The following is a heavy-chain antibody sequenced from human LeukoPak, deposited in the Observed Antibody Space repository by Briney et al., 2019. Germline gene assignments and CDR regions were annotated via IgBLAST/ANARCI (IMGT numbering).Heavy chain of an antibody. V-gene: IGHV3-33*01. Sequence: QLGRSLRLSCAASGFTFSSYGMHWVRQAPGRGLEWVAVIWYDGSNKYYADSVKGRFTISRDNSKNTLYLQMNSLRAEDTAVYYCASGRSSSWYFEYFQHWGQGTLVTVSS. CDR1: GFTFSSYG. D-gene: IGHD6-13*01. CDR2: IWYDGSNK. CDR3: ASGRSSSWYFEYFQH. J-gene: IGHJ1*01.